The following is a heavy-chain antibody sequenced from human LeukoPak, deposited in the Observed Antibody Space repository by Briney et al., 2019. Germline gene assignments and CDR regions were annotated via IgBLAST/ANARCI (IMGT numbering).Heavy chain of an antibody. D-gene: IGHD1-26*01. CDR3: AHRGFSGSYHFDY. J-gene: IGHJ4*02. CDR2: IYWDDDI. CDR1: GFSLPTRGVG. Sequence: SGPTLVNPTPTLTLTCTFSGFSLPTRGVGVGWIRQPPGKALEWLSLIYWDDDIHYSPSLKSRLTITKDASKNQVVLTLINMDPVDTATYYCAHRGFSGSYHFDYWGQGALVTVSS. V-gene: IGHV2-5*02.